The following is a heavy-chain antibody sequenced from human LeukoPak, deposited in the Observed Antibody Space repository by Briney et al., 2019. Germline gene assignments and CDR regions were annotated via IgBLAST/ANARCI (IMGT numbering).Heavy chain of an antibody. J-gene: IGHJ4*02. CDR3: AKGGYDYVWGSYRLLDY. CDR2: ISGSGGST. V-gene: IGHV3-23*01. Sequence: GGSLRLSCAASGFTFSSYGMSWVRQAPGKGLEWVSAISGSGGSTYYADSVKGRFTISRDNSKNTLYLQMNSLRAEDTAVYYCAKGGYDYVWGSYRLLDYWGQGTLVTVSS. CDR1: GFTFSSYG. D-gene: IGHD3-16*02.